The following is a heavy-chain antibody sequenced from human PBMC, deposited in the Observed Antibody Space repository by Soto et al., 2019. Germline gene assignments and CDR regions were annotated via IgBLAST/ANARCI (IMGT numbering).Heavy chain of an antibody. V-gene: IGHV1-69*01. CDR2: IIPVFGTP. D-gene: IGHD3-3*01. J-gene: IGHJ4*02. CDR1: GDTFNIYA. Sequence: QVQLEQSGAEVKKPGSSVKVPCKTSGDTFNIYAISWVRQAPGQGLEWMGGIIPVFGTPSYAQKFRDRVTITADESTSTAHMELRSLTSEDTAVYYCARGPYYDFWKGFAHFDYWGQETLVTFSS. CDR3: ARGPYYDFWKGFAHFDY.